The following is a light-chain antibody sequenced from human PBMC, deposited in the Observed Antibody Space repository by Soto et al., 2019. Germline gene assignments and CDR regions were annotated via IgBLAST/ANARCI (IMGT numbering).Light chain of an antibody. CDR3: RSFAGNNNLV. CDR2: EVS. J-gene: IGLJ2*01. CDR1: SSDVGGYNY. Sequence: SALTQPPSASGSPGQSVTISCTGTSSDVGGYNYVSWYQQHPGKAPKLMISEVSKRPSGVPDRFSGSKSGNTASLTVSGLQAEDEADYYCRSFAGNNNLVFGGGTKLTVL. V-gene: IGLV2-8*01.